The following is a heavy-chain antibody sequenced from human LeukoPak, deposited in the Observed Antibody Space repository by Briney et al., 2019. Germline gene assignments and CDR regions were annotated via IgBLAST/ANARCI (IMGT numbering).Heavy chain of an antibody. CDR2: IYYSGST. V-gene: IGHV4-39*01. CDR3: ARQVRHCSGGSCYFNNWFDP. D-gene: IGHD2-15*01. J-gene: IGHJ5*02. CDR1: GGSISSSSSY. Sequence: PSETLSLTCTVSGGSISSSSSYWGWIRQPPGKGLEWIGTIYYSGSTYYNPSLKSRVTISVDTSKNQFSLKLSSVTAADTAVYYCARQVRHCSGGSCYFNNWFDPWGQGTLVTVSS.